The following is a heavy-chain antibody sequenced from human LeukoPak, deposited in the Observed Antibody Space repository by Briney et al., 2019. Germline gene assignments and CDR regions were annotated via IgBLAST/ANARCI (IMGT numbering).Heavy chain of an antibody. Sequence: SETLSLTCAVYGGSFSGYYWSWIRQPPGKGLEWIGEINHSGSTNYNPSRKSRVTISVDTSKNQFSLKLSSVTAADTAVYYCARRCTTYYYDSSGFPILTHDAFDIWGQGTMVTVSS. CDR1: GGSFSGYY. CDR3: ARRCTTYYYDSSGFPILTHDAFDI. D-gene: IGHD3-22*01. CDR2: INHSGST. J-gene: IGHJ3*02. V-gene: IGHV4-34*01.